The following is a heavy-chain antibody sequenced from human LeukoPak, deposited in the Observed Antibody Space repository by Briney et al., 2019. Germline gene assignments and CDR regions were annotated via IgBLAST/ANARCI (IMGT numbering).Heavy chain of an antibody. Sequence: GASVKVSCKASGYTFANHYMHWVRQAPGQGLEWMGIINPSGGDTNYAQKFQGRVTMTRDMSTSTVYMELSSLRSEDTAVYYCARGRHILMATPNFDYWGQGTLVTVSS. D-gene: IGHD2-21*02. V-gene: IGHV1-46*01. CDR1: GYTFANHY. CDR2: INPSGGDT. CDR3: ARGRHILMATPNFDY. J-gene: IGHJ4*02.